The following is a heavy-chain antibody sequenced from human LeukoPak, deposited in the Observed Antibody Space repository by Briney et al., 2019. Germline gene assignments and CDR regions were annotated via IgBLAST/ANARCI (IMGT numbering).Heavy chain of an antibody. D-gene: IGHD1-1*01. J-gene: IGHJ6*02. CDR2: ISSSSSYI. CDR1: GFTFSSYS. Sequence: GGSLRLSCAASGFTFSSYSMNWVRQAPGKGLEWVSSISSSSSYIYYADSVKGRFTISRDNAKNSLYLQMNSLRAEDTAVYYCARDPYNWNDVRYYYYYGTDVWGQGTTVTVSS. CDR3: ARDPYNWNDVRYYYYYGTDV. V-gene: IGHV3-21*01.